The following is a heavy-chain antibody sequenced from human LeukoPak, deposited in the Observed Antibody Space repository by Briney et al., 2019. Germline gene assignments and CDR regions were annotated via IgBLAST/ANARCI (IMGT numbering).Heavy chain of an antibody. V-gene: IGHV4-4*07. D-gene: IGHD3-22*01. CDR3: ARDVTMIRGGVIAFGI. J-gene: IGHJ3*02. CDR1: GGSISSYY. Sequence: SETLSLTCTVSGGSISSYYWSWIRQPAGKGLEWIGRIYTSGSTNYNPSLKSRVTMSVDTSKNQFSLKLSSVTAADTAVYYCARDVTMIRGGVIAFGIWGQGTMVTVSS. CDR2: IYTSGST.